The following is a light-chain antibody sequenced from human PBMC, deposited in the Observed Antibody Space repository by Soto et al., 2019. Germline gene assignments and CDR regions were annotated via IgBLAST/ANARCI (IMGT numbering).Light chain of an antibody. Sequence: QSALTQPRSVSGSPGQSVTISCTGTSSDVGNYNYVSWYQQHPGKAPKLMIYDVSKRPSGVPDRFSGSKSGNTASLTISGLQAEDEADYYCCSWGGSYTVFAGGTKLTVL. V-gene: IGLV2-11*01. J-gene: IGLJ3*02. CDR2: DVS. CDR3: CSWGGSYTV. CDR1: SSDVGNYNY.